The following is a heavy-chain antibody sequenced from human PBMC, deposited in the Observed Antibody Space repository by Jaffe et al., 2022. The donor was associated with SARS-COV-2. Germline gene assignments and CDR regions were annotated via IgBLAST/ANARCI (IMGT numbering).Heavy chain of an antibody. CDR1: GFTFSSYG. CDR2: ISYDGRNK. V-gene: IGHV3-30*18. J-gene: IGHJ4*02. CDR3: AKDQSSIATLDY. D-gene: IGHD3-16*02. Sequence: QVQLVESGGGVVQPGRSLRLSCAASGFTFSSYGMHWVRQAPGKGLEWVAVISYDGRNKYYADSVKGRFTISRDNSKNTLYLQMNSLRTEDTAMYSCAKDQSSIATLDYWGQGTLVTVSS.